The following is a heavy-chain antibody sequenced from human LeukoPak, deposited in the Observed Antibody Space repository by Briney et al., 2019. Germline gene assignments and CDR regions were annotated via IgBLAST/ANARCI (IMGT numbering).Heavy chain of an antibody. CDR3: ARGWGPPWLVSDY. V-gene: IGHV4-34*01. D-gene: IGHD6-19*01. J-gene: IGHJ4*02. Sequence: PSETLSLTCAVYGGSFSGYYWSWIRQPPGKGLEWIGEINHSGSTNYNPSLKSRVTISVDTSKNQFSLKLSSVTAADTAVYYCARGWGPPWLVSDYWGQGTLVTVSS. CDR1: GGSFSGYY. CDR2: INHSGST.